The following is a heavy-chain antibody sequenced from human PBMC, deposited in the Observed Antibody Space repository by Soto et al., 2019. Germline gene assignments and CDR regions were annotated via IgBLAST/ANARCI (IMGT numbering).Heavy chain of an antibody. CDR1: GYFLTALS. D-gene: IGHD1-26*01. CDR3: AHGEGIVKSIVYFDS. J-gene: IGHJ4*02. CDR2: FDREDGET. V-gene: IGHV1-24*01. Sequence: ASVKVSCKVSGYFLTALSIHWVRQAPGKGLEWMGGFDREDGETIYAQKFQGRVTMTEDTSTDSAYMELSSLTSEDTAIYYCAHGEGIVKSIVYFDSWGQGTLVTVSS.